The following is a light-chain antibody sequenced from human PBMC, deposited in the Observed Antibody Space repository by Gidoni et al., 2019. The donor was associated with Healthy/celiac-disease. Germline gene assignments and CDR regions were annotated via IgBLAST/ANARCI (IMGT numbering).Light chain of an antibody. CDR3: QQSYSTPVT. CDR1: QSISSY. J-gene: IGKJ3*01. Sequence: DIQMNQPPSSLSASVGDRVTITCRASQSISSYLNWYQQKPGKAPKLLIYAASSLQSGVPSRFSGSGSGTDFTLTISSLQPEDFATYYCQQSYSTPVTFGPGTKVDIK. V-gene: IGKV1-39*01. CDR2: AAS.